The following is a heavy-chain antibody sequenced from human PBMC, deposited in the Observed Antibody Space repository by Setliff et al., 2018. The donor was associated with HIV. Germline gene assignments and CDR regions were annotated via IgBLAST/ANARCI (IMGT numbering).Heavy chain of an antibody. CDR2: ISPYNGHT. D-gene: IGHD6-19*01. CDR3: ARLGSGWSDSYYYAMDV. Sequence: ASVTVSCKASGYTFKTYGISWVRQAPGHGLEWMGWISPYNGHTNYAQNFQGRVTMTIETSTSRAYMELKSLTSDDTAAYFCARLGSGWSDSYYYAMDVWGQGTTVTVSS. CDR1: GYTFKTYG. V-gene: IGHV1-18*01. J-gene: IGHJ6*02.